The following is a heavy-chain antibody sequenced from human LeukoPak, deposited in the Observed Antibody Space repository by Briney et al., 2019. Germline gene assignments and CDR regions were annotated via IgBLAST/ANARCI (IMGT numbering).Heavy chain of an antibody. D-gene: IGHD1-26*01. J-gene: IGHJ4*02. CDR3: AKDITESGSYDFDY. CDR1: GFSFSNYW. CDR2: IKQDGSEI. Sequence: GGSPRLSCEASGFSFSNYWMSWVRQAPGKGLEWVANIKQDGSEIYYVDSVRGRFTISRDNAKNSLYLQMNSLRPEDTALYHCAKDITESGSYDFDYWGQGILVTVSS. V-gene: IGHV3-7*01.